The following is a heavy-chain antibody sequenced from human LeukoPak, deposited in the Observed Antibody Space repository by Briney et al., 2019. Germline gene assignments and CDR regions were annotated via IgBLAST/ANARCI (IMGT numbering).Heavy chain of an antibody. CDR1: GFTFSDYE. J-gene: IGHJ5*02. CDR3: ARDRGWDDILAPVS. CDR2: ISSSGSTI. Sequence: PGGSLRLSCAASGFTFSDYEMNWVRQAPGKGLEWVSYISSSGSTIYYADSVKGRFTISRDNAKNSLYLQMNSLRAEDTAVYYCARDRGWDDILAPVSWGQGTLVTVSS. D-gene: IGHD3-9*01. V-gene: IGHV3-48*03.